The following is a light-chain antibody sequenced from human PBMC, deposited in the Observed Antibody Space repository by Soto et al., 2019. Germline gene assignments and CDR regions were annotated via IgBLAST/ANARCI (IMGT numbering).Light chain of an antibody. CDR2: KAS. V-gene: IGKV1-5*03. Sequence: DYQVTQSPSTLSASVGDRVTITCRASQNIYTWLAWYQQKPGIAPKLLIHKASTLESGVPPRFSGSGYGTEFTLTISGLQPEDYATYYCPHYERYSTLGPGPKVDI. J-gene: IGKJ1*01. CDR1: QNIYTW. CDR3: PHYERYST.